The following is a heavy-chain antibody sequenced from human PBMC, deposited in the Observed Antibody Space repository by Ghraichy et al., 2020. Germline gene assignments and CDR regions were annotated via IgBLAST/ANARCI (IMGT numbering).Heavy chain of an antibody. D-gene: IGHD4/OR15-4a*01. CDR3: ASITRAGAFDF. CDR2: IDHRGGT. V-gene: IGHV4-34*08. J-gene: IGHJ5*01. CDR1: GVTLSEYY. Sequence: GSLRLSCDVSGVTLSEYYFTWIRQPPGKALEWIGEIDHRGGTENNPSLQRRVFTSVGTSQNHLLLKPRYGTGADTSVYYCASITRAGAFDFWGHGSLVTVSS.